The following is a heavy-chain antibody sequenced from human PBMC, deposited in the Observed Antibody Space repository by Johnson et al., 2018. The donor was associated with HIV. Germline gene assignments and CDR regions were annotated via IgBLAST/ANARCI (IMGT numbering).Heavy chain of an antibody. CDR3: ASSLHYDVSSGYRVAFDI. Sequence: VQLVESGGVVVQPGGSLRLSCAASGFTFDDYAMHWVRQAPGKGLEWVSLISWDGGSTYYADSVKGRFTISRDNSKNSLYLQMNSLRAEDTALYYCASSLHYDVSSGYRVAFDIWGRGTMVTVSS. CDR1: GFTFDDYA. V-gene: IGHV3-43D*03. D-gene: IGHD3-22*01. J-gene: IGHJ3*02. CDR2: ISWDGGST.